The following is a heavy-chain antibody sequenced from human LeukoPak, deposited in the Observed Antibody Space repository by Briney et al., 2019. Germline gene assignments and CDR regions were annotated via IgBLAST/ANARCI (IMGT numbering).Heavy chain of an antibody. Sequence: GGSLRLSCAASRFTFSSYGMSWVRQAPGKGLEWVSGISVSGGSTYYADSVKGRFTISRDNSKNTLYLQMNSLRAEDTAVNYCAKRRVRYGSGRSALDYWGQGTLVTVSS. J-gene: IGHJ4*02. CDR3: AKRRVRYGSGRSALDY. CDR2: ISVSGGST. CDR1: RFTFSSYG. D-gene: IGHD3-10*01. V-gene: IGHV3-23*01.